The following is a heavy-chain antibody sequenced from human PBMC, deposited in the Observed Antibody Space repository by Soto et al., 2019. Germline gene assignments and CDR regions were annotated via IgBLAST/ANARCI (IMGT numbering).Heavy chain of an antibody. CDR3: GRGEGGSGTPAWIYYYYYGMDV. D-gene: IGHD3-10*01. CDR2: ISGSGGST. J-gene: IGHJ6*02. CDR1: GFTFSSYA. Sequence: GGSLRLSCAASGFTFSSYAMSWVRQAPGKGLEWVSAISGSGGSTYYADSVKGRFTISRDNSKNTLYLQMNSLRAEDTAVYYCGRGEGGSGTPAWIYYYYYGMDVWGQGTTVTVSS. V-gene: IGHV3-23*01.